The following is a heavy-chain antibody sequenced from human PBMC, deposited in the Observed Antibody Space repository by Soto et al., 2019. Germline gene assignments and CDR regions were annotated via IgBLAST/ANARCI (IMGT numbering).Heavy chain of an antibody. CDR2: INAGNGNT. V-gene: IGHV1-3*01. CDR3: ASPSYGSGNFY. Sequence: QVQLVQSGAEVKKPGASVKVSCKASGYTFSNYLLHWVRQAPGQRLEWMGWINAGNGNTKYSPRFQGRVTLTRDTSASTASMELSSLRSEDTAVYYCASPSYGSGNFYWGQGTLVTVSS. CDR1: GYTFSNYL. J-gene: IGHJ4*02. D-gene: IGHD3-10*01.